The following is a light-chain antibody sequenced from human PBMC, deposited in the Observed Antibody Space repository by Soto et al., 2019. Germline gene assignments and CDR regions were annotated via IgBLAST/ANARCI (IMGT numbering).Light chain of an antibody. CDR2: GAF. Sequence: EIMMTQSPATLSVSPGETATLSCRASQSVSYNLAWYQQKPGQGPRLLIYGAFTRATGIPARFSGSGSGTDFTLTISSLQSEDFAVYYCQQYKNWPPLTFGGGTKVEIK. CDR3: QQYKNWPPLT. CDR1: QSVSYN. J-gene: IGKJ4*01. V-gene: IGKV3-15*01.